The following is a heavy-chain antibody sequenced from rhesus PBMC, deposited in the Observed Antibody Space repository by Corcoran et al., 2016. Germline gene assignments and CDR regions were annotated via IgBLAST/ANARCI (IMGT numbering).Heavy chain of an antibody. J-gene: IGHJ4*01. Sequence: EVQLVESGGGLAKPGGSLRLSCAASGFTFSDYYMDWVRQAPGKGLEWVSCIRNGGGCTWYSDSVKGRFTISRENAKNTLYLQMNSLRAEDTAVYYCAREGGSWRFDYWGQGVLVTVSS. CDR1: GFTFSDYY. D-gene: IGHD6-25*01. CDR3: AREGGSWRFDY. CDR2: IRNGGGCT. V-gene: IGHV3-178*01.